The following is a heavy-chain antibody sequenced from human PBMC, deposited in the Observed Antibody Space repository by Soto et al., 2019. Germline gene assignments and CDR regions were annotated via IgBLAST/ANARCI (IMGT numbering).Heavy chain of an antibody. CDR2: MTSDTKTI. J-gene: IGHJ4*02. CDR3: ARSVEGHFDY. CDR1: GFRFNIYS. D-gene: IGHD6-19*01. Sequence: EVQLVESGGGLVQPGGSLRLSCAASGFRFNIYSMNWVRQAPGKGLEWAAYMTSDTKTIKYAESVKGRFTISRDNDNYLVYLQMNSLRDDDTAVYYCARSVEGHFDYWGQGTVVTVSA. V-gene: IGHV3-48*02.